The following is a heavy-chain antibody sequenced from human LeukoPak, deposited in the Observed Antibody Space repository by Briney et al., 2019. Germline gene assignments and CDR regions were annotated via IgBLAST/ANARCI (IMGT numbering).Heavy chain of an antibody. CDR3: ARSWYGAYYYYGMDV. V-gene: IGHV4-59*08. Sequence: SETLSLTCTVSGGSISSYYWSWIRQPPGKGLEWIGYIYYSGSTNYNPSLKSRVTISVDTSKNQFSLKLSSVTAADTAAYYCARSWYGAYYYYGMDVWGQGTTVTVSS. J-gene: IGHJ6*02. D-gene: IGHD2-15*01. CDR1: GGSISSYY. CDR2: IYYSGST.